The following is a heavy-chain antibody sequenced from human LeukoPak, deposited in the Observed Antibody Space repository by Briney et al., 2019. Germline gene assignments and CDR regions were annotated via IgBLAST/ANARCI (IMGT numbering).Heavy chain of an antibody. CDR2: IGSTGTDR. Sequence: GGSLRLSCAASGFSFSSSGINWVRQAPGKGLEWVSSIGSTGTDRYYADSVRGRFTISRDNAKNSLYLQMNSLRAEDTAVYYCATETIGRHYDYWGQGTLLTVSS. D-gene: IGHD1-14*01. CDR3: ATETIGRHYDY. J-gene: IGHJ4*02. V-gene: IGHV3-21*01. CDR1: GFSFSSSG.